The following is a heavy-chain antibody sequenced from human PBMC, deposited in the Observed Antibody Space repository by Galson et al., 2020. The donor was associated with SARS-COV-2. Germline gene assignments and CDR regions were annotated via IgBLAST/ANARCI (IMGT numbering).Heavy chain of an antibody. D-gene: IGHD2-2*01. CDR3: ARANIVVVPAARRYYYYDDLDV. CDR2: IGTAGDT. J-gene: IGHJ6*03. V-gene: IGHV3-13*01. Sequence: GGFLRLSCPASGFTSSSYAMHWVRQAKGKGLEWVSAIGTAGDTYYPGSVKGRFTLSRENAKNSLYLQMKSLRAGDTAVYYCARANIVVVPAARRYYYYDDLDVGGKGTTVTVSS. CDR1: GFTSSSYA.